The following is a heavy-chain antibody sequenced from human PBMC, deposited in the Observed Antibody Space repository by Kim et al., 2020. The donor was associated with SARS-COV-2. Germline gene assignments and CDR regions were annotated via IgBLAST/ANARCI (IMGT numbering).Heavy chain of an antibody. J-gene: IGHJ4*02. CDR2: ISYDGSNK. CDR3: AKVGKNSSATIAY. V-gene: IGHV3-30*18. D-gene: IGHD6-25*01. CDR1: GFTFSSYG. Sequence: GGSLRLSCAASGFTFSSYGMHWVRQAPGKGLEWVAVISYDGSNKYYVDSVKGRFTISRDNSKNTLYLQMNSLRGEDTAVYYCAKVGKNSSATIAYWGQGT.